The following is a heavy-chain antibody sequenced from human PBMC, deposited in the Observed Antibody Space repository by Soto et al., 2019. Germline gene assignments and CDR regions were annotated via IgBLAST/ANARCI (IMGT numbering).Heavy chain of an antibody. V-gene: IGHV4-31*03. J-gene: IGHJ5*02. CDR1: VGSISSGRYY. Sequence: SETLSLTCTLSVGSISSGRYYSCRIRQHPGKGLEWIGYIYYSGSTYYNPSLKSRVTISVDTSKNQFSLKLSSVTAADTAVYYCSAMGTISWFDPWGQGTLVTVSS. CDR2: IYYSGST. CDR3: SAMGTISWFDP. D-gene: IGHD5-12*01.